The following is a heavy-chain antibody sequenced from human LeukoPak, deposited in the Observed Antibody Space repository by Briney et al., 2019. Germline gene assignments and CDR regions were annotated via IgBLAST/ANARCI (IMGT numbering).Heavy chain of an antibody. CDR2: INPNSGGT. Sequence: ASVKVSCKASGYTFTGYYMHWVRQAPGQGLDWMGWINPNSGGTNYAQKFQGRVTMTRDTSISTAYMELSRLRSDDTAVYYCAREGGYDSSGYYGDYWGQGTLVTVSS. CDR3: AREGGYDSSGYYGDY. D-gene: IGHD3-22*01. V-gene: IGHV1-2*02. J-gene: IGHJ4*02. CDR1: GYTFTGYY.